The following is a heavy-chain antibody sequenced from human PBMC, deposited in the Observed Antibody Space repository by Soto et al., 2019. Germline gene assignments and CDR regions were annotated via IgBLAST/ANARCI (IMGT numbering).Heavy chain of an antibody. J-gene: IGHJ4*02. D-gene: IGHD3-16*01. V-gene: IGHV4-4*02. Sequence: QVQLQESGPGLVMPSGTLSLTCAVSGASISSDDWWNWVRQPPGKGLEWIGEIYHRGTTIYNPSLKSRVTISIDESKNHFSLNLTSVTAADTAVYYCARDFKAPNDAWAFDYWGQGTLVTVSS. CDR3: ARDFKAPNDAWAFDY. CDR2: IYHRGTT. CDR1: GASISSDDW.